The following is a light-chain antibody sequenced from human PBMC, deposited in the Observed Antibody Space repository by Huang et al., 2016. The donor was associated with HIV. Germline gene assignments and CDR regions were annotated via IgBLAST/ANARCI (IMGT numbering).Light chain of an antibody. CDR1: QIVSSH. CDR2: AAS. V-gene: IGKV3-15*01. CDR3: QQYNDFRST. J-gene: IGKJ3*01. Sequence: ETVMTQSPVTLSVSPGDRASLPCRSSQIVSSHLAWYQQKPGQAPRLRIYAASTRATGVPAMCSGSGAGTEFTLTISTLQSEDSAVYYCQQYNDFRSTFGPGTRVEIK.